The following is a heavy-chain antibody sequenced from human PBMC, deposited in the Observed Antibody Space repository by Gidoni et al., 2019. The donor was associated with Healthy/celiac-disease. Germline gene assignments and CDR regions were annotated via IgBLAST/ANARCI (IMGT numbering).Heavy chain of an antibody. CDR3: AKDRGPTVAGTLGN. CDR2: ISYDGSNK. CDR1: GFTFSSSG. J-gene: IGHJ4*02. D-gene: IGHD6-19*01. V-gene: IGHV3-30*18. Sequence: QVQLVESGGGVVQPGSSLRLACAASGFTFSSSGMHWVRQAPGKGLELVAVISYDGSNKYYADSVKGRFTISRDNSKNTLYLQMNSLRAEDTAVYYCAKDRGPTVAGTLGNWGQGTLVTVSS.